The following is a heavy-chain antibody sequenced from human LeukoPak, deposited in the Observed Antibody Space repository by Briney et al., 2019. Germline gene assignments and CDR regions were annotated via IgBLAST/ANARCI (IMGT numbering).Heavy chain of an antibody. CDR2: IIPIFGAA. CDR1: GGTFSSYA. V-gene: IGHV1-69*01. Sequence: SVKVSCKASGGTFSSYAISWVRQAPGQGLEWMGGIIPIFGAANYAQKFQGRVTITADESTSTAYMELSSLRSEDTAVYYCARVAGGGDRLAGNYFDYWGQGTLVTVSS. J-gene: IGHJ4*02. CDR3: ARVAGGGDRLAGNYFDY. D-gene: IGHD2-21*02.